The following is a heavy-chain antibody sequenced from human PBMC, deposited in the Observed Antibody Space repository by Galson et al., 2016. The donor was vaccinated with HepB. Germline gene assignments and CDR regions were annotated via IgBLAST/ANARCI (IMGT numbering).Heavy chain of an antibody. CDR1: GGPISSDYY. CDR3: ATGIVVAGKYYYHYMDV. Sequence: ETLSLTCIVSGGPISSDYYWGWIRQPPGRGLEWIGSIYSNEDTFYNPSLKSRVTISVDTPKNQFSLRLDSVTAADTGLYYCATGIVVAGKYYYHYMDVWGKGTTVTVSS. J-gene: IGHJ6*03. V-gene: IGHV4-39*01. D-gene: IGHD6-19*01. CDR2: IYSNEDT.